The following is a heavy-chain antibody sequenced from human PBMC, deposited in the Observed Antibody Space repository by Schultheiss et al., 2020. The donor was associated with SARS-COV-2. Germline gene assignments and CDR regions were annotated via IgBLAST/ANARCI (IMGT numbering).Heavy chain of an antibody. V-gene: IGHV3-21*04. Sequence: GGSLRLSCAATGFTFSSYSMNWVRQAPGKGLEWVSSISSSSSYIYYADSVKGRFTISRDNSKNTLYLQMNSLRAEDTAVYYCARGGDYDSSGYYSNDYWGQGTLVTVSS. J-gene: IGHJ4*02. D-gene: IGHD3-22*01. CDR2: ISSSSSYI. CDR1: GFTFSSYS. CDR3: ARGGDYDSSGYYSNDY.